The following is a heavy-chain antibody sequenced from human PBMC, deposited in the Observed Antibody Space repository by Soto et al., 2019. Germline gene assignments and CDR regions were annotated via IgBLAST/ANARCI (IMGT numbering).Heavy chain of an antibody. J-gene: IGHJ3*02. Sequence: PGGSLRLSCAASGFTFGSYAMSWVRQAPGKGLEWVSAISGSGGSTYYADSVKGRFTISRDNSKNTLYLQMNSLRAEDTAVYYCAKDGIVVVVAANDEGPGSAFDIWGQGTMVTVSS. V-gene: IGHV3-23*01. CDR3: AKDGIVVVVAANDEGPGSAFDI. CDR2: ISGSGGST. CDR1: GFTFGSYA. D-gene: IGHD2-15*01.